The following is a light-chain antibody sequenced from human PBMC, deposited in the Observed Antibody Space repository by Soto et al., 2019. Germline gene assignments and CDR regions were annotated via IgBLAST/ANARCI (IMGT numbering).Light chain of an antibody. CDR2: GAS. Sequence: DIVLTQSPGTLSLSPGERATLSCRASQSISSSYLAWYQQRPGQAPRLLMYGASSRATGIPDRFSGSGSGTDFTLNISRLEPEDFAVYYCQQYGMSPWTFGQGTKVE. J-gene: IGKJ1*01. CDR1: QSISSSY. CDR3: QQYGMSPWT. V-gene: IGKV3-20*01.